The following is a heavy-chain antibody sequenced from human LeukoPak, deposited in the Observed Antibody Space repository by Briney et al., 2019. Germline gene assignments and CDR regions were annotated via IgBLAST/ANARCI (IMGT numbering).Heavy chain of an antibody. J-gene: IGHJ4*02. D-gene: IGHD1-26*01. V-gene: IGHV3-23*01. CDR3: AKGKKWELLPSDH. Sequence: GGSLRLSCAASGFTFSSYAMSWVRQAPGKGLEWVSAISGSGGGTYYADSVKGRFTISRDNSKNTLYLQMNSLRAEDTAVYYCAKGKKWELLPSDHWGQGTLVTVSS. CDR1: GFTFSSYA. CDR2: ISGSGGGT.